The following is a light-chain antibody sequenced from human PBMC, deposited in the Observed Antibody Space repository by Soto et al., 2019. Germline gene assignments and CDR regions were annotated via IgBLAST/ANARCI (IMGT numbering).Light chain of an antibody. CDR3: QQYNSYSGT. V-gene: IGKV1-5*01. CDR2: DAS. Sequence: DIQMTQSPSTLSASVGDRITITGRARRTRNTWLAWYQQKPGKAPKLLIYDASTLESGVPSRFSGSGSGTEFTLTISSLQPDDFATYYCQQYNSYSGTFGQGTKVEIK. CDR1: RTRNTW. J-gene: IGKJ1*01.